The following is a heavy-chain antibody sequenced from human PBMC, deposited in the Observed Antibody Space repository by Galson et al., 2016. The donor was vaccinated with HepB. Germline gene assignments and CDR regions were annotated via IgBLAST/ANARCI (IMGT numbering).Heavy chain of an antibody. CDR2: TYYRSKWYN. J-gene: IGHJ5*02. Sequence: CAISGDSVSSNSAAWNWIRQSPSRGLEWLGRTYYRSKWYNDYAVSVKSRITINPDTSKNQFSLQLNSVTPEDTAVYYCARAKANWDGGGDNWFDPWGQGTLGTVSS. V-gene: IGHV6-1*01. CDR1: GDSVSSNSAA. D-gene: IGHD7-27*01. CDR3: ARAKANWDGGGDNWFDP.